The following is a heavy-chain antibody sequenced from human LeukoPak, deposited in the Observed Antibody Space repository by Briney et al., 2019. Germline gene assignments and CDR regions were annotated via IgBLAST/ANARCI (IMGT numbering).Heavy chain of an antibody. CDR3: TTDLGTYYHGSQRLIPIDY. Sequence: GGSLRLSCIDSGFTFTNAWMSWVRQAPGKGLEWIGRIKSKTDGETTNYAEPVRGRFTISRDDSKSAVYLQMNSLKIEDTAVYYCTTDLGTYYHGSQRLIPIDYWGQGTLVTVSS. D-gene: IGHD3-10*01. J-gene: IGHJ4*02. CDR1: GFTFTNAW. CDR2: IKSKTDGETT. V-gene: IGHV3-15*01.